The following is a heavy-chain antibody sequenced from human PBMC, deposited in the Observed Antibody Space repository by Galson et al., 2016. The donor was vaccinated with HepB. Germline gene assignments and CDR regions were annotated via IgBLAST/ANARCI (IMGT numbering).Heavy chain of an antibody. J-gene: IGHJ4*02. CDR1: GFTFDDYS. D-gene: IGHD5-18*01. Sequence: SLRLSCAASGFTFDDYSMHWVRLAPGKGLEWVSTISWDSGSIGYADSVKGRFTISRDNANNSLYLQMHSLRTEDTAFYYCAKLGPQYIYGHYTFDYWGQGTLVTVSS. CDR2: ISWDSGSI. CDR3: AKLGPQYIYGHYTFDY. V-gene: IGHV3-9*01.